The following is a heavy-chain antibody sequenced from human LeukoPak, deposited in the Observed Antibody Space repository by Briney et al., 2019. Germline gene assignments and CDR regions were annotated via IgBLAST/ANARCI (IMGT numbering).Heavy chain of an antibody. D-gene: IGHD6-13*01. CDR2: INPSGGST. V-gene: IGHV1-46*01. J-gene: IGHJ4*02. CDR1: GYTFTSYY. CDR3: AKRMGPSIAAADLDY. Sequence: ASVKVSCKASGYTFTSYYMHWVRQAPGQGLEWMGIINPSGGSTSYAQKFQGRVTMTRDTSTSTVYMELSSLRSEDTAVYYCAKRMGPSIAAADLDYWGQGTLVIVSS.